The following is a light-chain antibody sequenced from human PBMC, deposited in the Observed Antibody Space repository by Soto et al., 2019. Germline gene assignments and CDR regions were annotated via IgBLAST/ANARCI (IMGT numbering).Light chain of an antibody. CDR1: QSVSNSY. V-gene: IGKV3-20*01. Sequence: EIVLTQSPGTLSLSPGERVTLSCRASQSVSNSYLAWHQQKPVQAPRLLIDGASSRPTGIPDRFSGSGSGRDFTLTISRLEPEDSAVYYCPQYGTSPYTFGQGTKLEI. J-gene: IGKJ2*01. CDR3: PQYGTSPYT. CDR2: GAS.